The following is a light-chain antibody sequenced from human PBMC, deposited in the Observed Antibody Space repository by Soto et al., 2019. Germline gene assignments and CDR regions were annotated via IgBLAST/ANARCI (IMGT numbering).Light chain of an antibody. CDR2: DAS. V-gene: IGKV3-11*01. CDR1: QSVTTY. J-gene: IGKJ3*01. CDR3: QQRSNWPPGVT. Sequence: EVVLTQSPATLSLSPGERATLSCTASQSVTTYLAWYQQKPGQVPRLLIYDASTSATGIPARFSGSGSGTDFTLTISSLEPEDFAVYYCQQRSNWPPGVTFGPGTKVDIK.